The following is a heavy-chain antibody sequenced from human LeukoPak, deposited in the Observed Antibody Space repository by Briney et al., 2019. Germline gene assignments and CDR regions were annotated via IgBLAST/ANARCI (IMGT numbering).Heavy chain of an antibody. CDR1: GFTFSSYA. Sequence: QPGGSLRLSCAASGFTFSSYAMSWVRQAPGKGLDWVSSIGGSGAGTYYADSVKGRFTISRDNSKNTLYLQMDSLRAEDTALYYCTKGYTNIDYWGQGTLVTVSS. D-gene: IGHD2-2*02. CDR2: IGGSGAGT. J-gene: IGHJ4*02. V-gene: IGHV3-23*01. CDR3: TKGYTNIDY.